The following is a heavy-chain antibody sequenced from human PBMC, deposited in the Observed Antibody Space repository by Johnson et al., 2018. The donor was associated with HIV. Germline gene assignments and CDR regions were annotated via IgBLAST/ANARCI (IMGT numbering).Heavy chain of an antibody. J-gene: IGHJ3*02. D-gene: IGHD2-15*01. CDR3: ARSKDCSVGTCPDAFDI. CDR2: ISNSGGTI. CDR1: GFTFDDYG. Sequence: QVQLVESGGGVVRPGGSLRLSCAASGFTFDDYGMSWVRHVPGKGLEWVSYISNSGGTIYSADSVPGRFTTSRDNAKNSLYLQMNSLRAEDTAVYYCARSKDCSVGTCPDAFDIWGQGTLVMVSS. V-gene: IGHV3-11*04.